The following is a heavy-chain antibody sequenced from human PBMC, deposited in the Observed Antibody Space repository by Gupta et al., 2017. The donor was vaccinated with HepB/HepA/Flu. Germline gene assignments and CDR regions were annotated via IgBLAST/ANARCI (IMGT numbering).Heavy chain of an antibody. CDR2: ISYDGSNK. V-gene: IGHV3-30-3*01. CDR1: GFTFSSYA. CDR3: ARDFSVGATHVYYFDY. J-gene: IGHJ4*02. Sequence: QVQLVASGGGVVQPGRSLRLSCAASGFTFSSYAMHWVRQAPGKGLEWVAVISYDGSNKYYADSVKGRFTISRDNSKNTLYLQMNSLRAEDTAVYYCARDFSVGATHVYYFDYWGQGTLVTVSS. D-gene: IGHD1-26*01.